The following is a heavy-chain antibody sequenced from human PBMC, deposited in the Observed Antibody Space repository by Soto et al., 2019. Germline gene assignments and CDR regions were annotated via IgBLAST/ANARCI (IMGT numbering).Heavy chain of an antibody. J-gene: IGHJ6*03. CDR2: IYYSGST. D-gene: IGHD6-19*01. V-gene: IGHV4-39*01. CDR3: ARQHVVAGTGGYYYYYYYMDV. CDR1: GGSISSSSYY. Sequence: QLQLQESGPGLVKPSETPSLTCTVSGGSISSSSYYWGWIRQPPGKGLEWIGSIYYSGSTYYNPSLKSRVTIAVDTSKNQFSLKLSSVTAADTAVYYCARQHVVAGTGGYYYYYYYMDVWGKGTKVTV.